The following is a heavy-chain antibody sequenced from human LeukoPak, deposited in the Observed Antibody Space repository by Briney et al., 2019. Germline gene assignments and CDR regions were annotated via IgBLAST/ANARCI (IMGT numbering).Heavy chain of an antibody. CDR3: ARVSPYCGGDCYPFDY. D-gene: IGHD2-21*02. CDR1: GGSISSYY. V-gene: IGHV4-59*01. Sequence: SETLPLTCTVSGGSISSYYWSWIRQPPGKGLEWIGYIYYSGSTNYNPSLKSRVTISVDTSKNQFSLKLSSVTAADTAVYYCARVSPYCGGDCYPFDYWGQGTLVTVSS. CDR2: IYYSGST. J-gene: IGHJ4*02.